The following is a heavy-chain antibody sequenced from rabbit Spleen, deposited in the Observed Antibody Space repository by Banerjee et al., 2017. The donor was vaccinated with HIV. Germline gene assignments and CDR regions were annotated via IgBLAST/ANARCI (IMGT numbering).Heavy chain of an antibody. CDR2: IDPVFGIT. CDR1: GFSFSTSYY. J-gene: IGHJ3*01. D-gene: IGHD8-1*01. V-gene: IGHV1S45*01. Sequence: QEQLKESGGDMVKPGASLTLTCTSSGFSFSTSYYMCWVRQAPGKGLEWIGYIDPVFGITYYANWVNGRFSISRENAQNTVFLQMTSLTAADTATYFCARDGAGGSYFGLWGQGTLVTVS. CDR3: ARDGAGGSYFGL.